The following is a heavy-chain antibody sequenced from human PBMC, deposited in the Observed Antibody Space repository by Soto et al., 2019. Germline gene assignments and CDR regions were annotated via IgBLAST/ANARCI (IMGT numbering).Heavy chain of an antibody. CDR1: GFTFSSYG. CDR3: ATWFGAFDY. Sequence: QVQLVESGGGVVQPGRSLRLSCAASGFTFSSYGMHWVRQAPGKGLEWVAVISYDGSNKYYADSVKGRFTISRDNSKNTLYLQMNRLRAEDTAVYYSATWFGAFDYWGQGTLVTVSS. V-gene: IGHV3-30*03. D-gene: IGHD3-10*01. J-gene: IGHJ4*02. CDR2: ISYDGSNK.